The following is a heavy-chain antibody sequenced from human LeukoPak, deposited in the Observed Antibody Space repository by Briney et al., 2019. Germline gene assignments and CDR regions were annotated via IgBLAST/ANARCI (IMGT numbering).Heavy chain of an antibody. V-gene: IGHV4-4*07. CDR3: ARRSPITLGGDAYDI. J-gene: IGHJ3*02. D-gene: IGHD1-14*01. Sequence: SETLSLTCTVSGGSINGFYWSWIRQPAGKGLEWIGRIFTSGSTVYNPSLQSRLTMSIDMSKNQFSLRLTSVTAADTAVYYCARRSPITLGGDAYDIWGQGTLVTVSS. CDR1: GGSINGFY. CDR2: IFTSGST.